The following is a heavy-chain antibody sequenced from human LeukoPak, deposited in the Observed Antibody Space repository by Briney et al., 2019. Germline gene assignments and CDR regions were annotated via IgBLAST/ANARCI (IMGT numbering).Heavy chain of an antibody. D-gene: IGHD6-13*01. CDR2: ISWNSGSI. CDR3: AKDRSSSWYSSEYFQH. Sequence: PGGSLRLSCAASGFTFDDYAMHWVRQAPGKGLEWVSGISWNSGSIGYADSVRGRFTISRDNAKNSLYLQMNSLRAEDMALYYCAKDRSSSWYSSEYFQHWGQGTLVTVSS. CDR1: GFTFDDYA. V-gene: IGHV3-9*03. J-gene: IGHJ1*01.